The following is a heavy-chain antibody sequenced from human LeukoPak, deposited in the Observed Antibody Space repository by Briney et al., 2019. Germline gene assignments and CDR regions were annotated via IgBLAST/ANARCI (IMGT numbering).Heavy chain of an antibody. D-gene: IGHD2-15*01. CDR2: MNPNSGNT. CDR1: GYTFTSYD. CDR3: ARVRRHCSGGSCYEEFDP. Sequence: ASVKVSCKASGYTFTSYDINWVRQAPGQGLEWMGWMNPNSGNTGYAQKFQGRVTMTRNTSISTAYMELSSLRSEDTAVYYCARVRRHCSGGSCYEEFDPWGQGTLVTVSS. J-gene: IGHJ5*02. V-gene: IGHV1-8*01.